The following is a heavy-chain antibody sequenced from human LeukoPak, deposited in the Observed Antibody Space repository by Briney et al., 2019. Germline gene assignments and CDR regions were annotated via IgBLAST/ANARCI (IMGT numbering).Heavy chain of an antibody. J-gene: IGHJ6*04. CDR2: IRYVGINK. CDR1: GFTFSTYG. CDR3: AELGITMIGGV. Sequence: GGSLRLSCAASGFTFSTYGMHWVRQAPGKGLEWVSFIRYVGINKYYADSVKGRFTISRDNAKNSLYLQMNSLRAEDTVVYYCAELGITMIGGVWGKGTTVTISS. V-gene: IGHV3-30*02. D-gene: IGHD3-10*02.